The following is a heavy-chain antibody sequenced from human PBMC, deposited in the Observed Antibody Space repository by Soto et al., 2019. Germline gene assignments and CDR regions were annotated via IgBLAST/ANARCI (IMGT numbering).Heavy chain of an antibody. CDR3: AKAYCSGGSCYSYFDY. Sequence: GGSLRLSCAASGFTFSSYAMSWVRQAPGKGLEWVSAISGSGGSTYYADSVKGRFPISRDNSKNTLYLQMNSLGAEDTAVYYCAKAYCSGGSCYSYFDYWGQGTLVTVSS. J-gene: IGHJ4*02. CDR1: GFTFSSYA. CDR2: ISGSGGST. V-gene: IGHV3-23*01. D-gene: IGHD2-15*01.